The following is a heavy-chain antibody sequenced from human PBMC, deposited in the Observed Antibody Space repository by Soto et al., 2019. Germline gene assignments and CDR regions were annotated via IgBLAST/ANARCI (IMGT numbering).Heavy chain of an antibody. CDR1: GFTFSGYN. Sequence: GGSLGLSCAASGFTFSGYNMNWVRQAPGKGLEWVSAISGSGGSTYYADSVKGRFTISRDNSKNTLYLQMNSLRAEDTAVYYCAGSGSYPVYDSYYTEIDALCLGATLTVSS. D-gene: IGHD1-26*01. J-gene: IGHJ6*02. V-gene: IGHV3-23*01. CDR3: AGSGSYPVYDSYYTEIDA. CDR2: ISGSGGST.